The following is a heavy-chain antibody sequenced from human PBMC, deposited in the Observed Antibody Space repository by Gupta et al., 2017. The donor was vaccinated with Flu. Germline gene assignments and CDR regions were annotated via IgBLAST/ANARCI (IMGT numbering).Heavy chain of an antibody. CDR3: ARVVGATTRGDAFDI. D-gene: IGHD1-26*01. J-gene: IGHJ3*02. Sequence: EVQVVESGGGLVQPGGSLRLSCAASGFTFSDHNMDWVRQTPGKGLEWVGRTGNKGNSYTTRYAASVKGRFTISRDDSKSSLYLQMNSLKTEDTAVYYCARVVGATTRGDAFDIWGQGTMVTVSS. V-gene: IGHV3-72*01. CDR2: TGNKGNSYTT. CDR1: GFTFSDHN.